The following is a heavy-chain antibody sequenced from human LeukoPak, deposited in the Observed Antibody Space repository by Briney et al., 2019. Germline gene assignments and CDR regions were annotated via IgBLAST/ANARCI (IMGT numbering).Heavy chain of an antibody. J-gene: IGHJ4*02. D-gene: IGHD6-13*01. CDR1: GYSFTSYW. V-gene: IGHV5-51*01. CDR2: IYPGDSDT. Sequence: GESLKISCKGSGYSFTSYWIGWVRQMPGKGLEWMGIIYPGDSDTRYSPSFQGQVTISADKSISTAYLQWSSLKASDTAMYYCARGLDSSSWYWLVVDYWGQGTLVTVSS. CDR3: ARGLDSSSWYWLVVDY.